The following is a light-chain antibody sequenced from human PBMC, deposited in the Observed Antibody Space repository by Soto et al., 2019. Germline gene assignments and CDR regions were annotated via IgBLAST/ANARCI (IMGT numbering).Light chain of an antibody. J-gene: IGKJ1*01. Sequence: ESVLTQSPGTLSLSPGERATLSCRASQSVTSSYLAWYQQKPGQAPRLLIYGASSRATGIPDRFSGSGSGTDFTLSISRLEPEDFAVYYCQQYGSSPRMFGQGTKVEIK. CDR2: GAS. CDR3: QQYGSSPRM. CDR1: QSVTSSY. V-gene: IGKV3-20*01.